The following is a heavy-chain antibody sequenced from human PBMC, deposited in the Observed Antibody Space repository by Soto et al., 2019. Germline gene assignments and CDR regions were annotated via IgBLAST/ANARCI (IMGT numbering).Heavy chain of an antibody. CDR3: AGVQSSSWLGNYYYGMDV. CDR2: IYSGGTA. Sequence: EVQVVESVGGLAQPGGSLRLSCVASGFTASRNYMSWVRQAPGKGLEWVSCIYSGGTAYYADSVKGRFTISRDNSKNTLYLQMDSLRHEDTAVYYCAGVQSSSWLGNYYYGMDVWGQGTTVTVSS. CDR1: GFTASRNY. D-gene: IGHD6-13*01. J-gene: IGHJ6*02. V-gene: IGHV3-66*01.